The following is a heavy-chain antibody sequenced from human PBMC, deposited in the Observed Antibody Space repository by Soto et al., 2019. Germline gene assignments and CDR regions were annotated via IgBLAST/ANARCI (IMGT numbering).Heavy chain of an antibody. CDR3: AKVGLDAPLRWLDY. Sequence: GGSLRLSCAASGFTFNSYAMIWVRQAPGKGLEWVSAISGSGGSTYYADSVKGRFTISRDNSKNTLYLQMNSLRAEDTAVYHCAKVGLDAPLRWLDYWGQGTLVTVSS. D-gene: IGHD4-17*01. V-gene: IGHV3-23*01. CDR2: ISGSGGST. CDR1: GFTFNSYA. J-gene: IGHJ4*02.